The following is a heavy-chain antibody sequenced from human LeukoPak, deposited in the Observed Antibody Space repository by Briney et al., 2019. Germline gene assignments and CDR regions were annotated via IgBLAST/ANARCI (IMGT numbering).Heavy chain of an antibody. CDR1: RFIFSSYA. CDR2: LSYDGSDK. D-gene: IGHD1-26*01. V-gene: IGHV3-30*04. Sequence: PGGSLRLSCAASRFIFSSYAMHWVRQAPGKGLEWVAVLSYDGSDKYYADSVKGRFTISRDNSKNTLYLQMNSLRAEDTAVYYCAKDVEKYSGSYLGVFDIWGQETMVTVSS. J-gene: IGHJ3*02. CDR3: AKDVEKYSGSYLGVFDI.